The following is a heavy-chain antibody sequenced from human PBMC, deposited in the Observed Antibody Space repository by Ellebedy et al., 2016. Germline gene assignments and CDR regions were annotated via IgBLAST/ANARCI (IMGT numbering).Heavy chain of an antibody. D-gene: IGHD1-26*01. V-gene: IGHV3-9*01. CDR1: GFTFDDYA. Sequence: SLKISXAASGFTFDDYAMHWVRQAPGKGLEWVSGISWNSGSIGYADSVKGRFTISRDNAKNSLYLQMNSLRAEDTALYYCAKGWERHQADAFDIWGQGTMVTVSS. CDR2: ISWNSGSI. CDR3: AKGWERHQADAFDI. J-gene: IGHJ3*02.